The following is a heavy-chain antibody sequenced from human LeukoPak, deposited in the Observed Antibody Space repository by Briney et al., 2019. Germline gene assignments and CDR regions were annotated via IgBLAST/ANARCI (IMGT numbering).Heavy chain of an antibody. CDR2: ITPSSSST. Sequence: ASVKVSCKASGYTFTGYYMHWVRQAPGQGLEWMGIITPSSSSTTYAQKFQGRVTMTRDTSTSTVYMELSSLRSEDTAVYYCARSSMIVVVIRDIFDYWGQGTLVTVSS. CDR3: ARSSMIVVVIRDIFDY. D-gene: IGHD3-22*01. CDR1: GYTFTGYY. J-gene: IGHJ4*02. V-gene: IGHV1-46*01.